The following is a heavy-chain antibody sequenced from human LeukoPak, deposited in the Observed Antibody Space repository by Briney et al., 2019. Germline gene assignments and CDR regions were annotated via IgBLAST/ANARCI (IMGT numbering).Heavy chain of an antibody. Sequence: RAGGSLRLSCAASGFTFSSYAMSWVRQAPGKGLEWVSYISSSSSTIYYADSVKGRFTISRDNAKNSLYLQMNSLRAEDTAVYYCARELNLNYYDSSGYYPPDYWGQGTLVTVSS. D-gene: IGHD3-22*01. CDR3: ARELNLNYYDSSGYYPPDY. CDR1: GFTFSSYA. V-gene: IGHV3-48*01. J-gene: IGHJ4*02. CDR2: ISSSSSTI.